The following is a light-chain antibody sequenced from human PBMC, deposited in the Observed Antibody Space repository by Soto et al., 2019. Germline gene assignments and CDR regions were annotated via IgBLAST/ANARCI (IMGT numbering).Light chain of an antibody. CDR3: QSGNTYET. CDR2: EAS. J-gene: IGKJ1*01. Sequence: TQSPATLSVSAGERATLSCRASQSVSSYLAWYQQKPGKAPNLLIYEASSLKNGVPSRFSGSGSGTEFPLTISCLQPDDFGTYYWQSGNTYETFGQGAKVDVK. V-gene: IGKV1-5*03. CDR1: QSVSSY.